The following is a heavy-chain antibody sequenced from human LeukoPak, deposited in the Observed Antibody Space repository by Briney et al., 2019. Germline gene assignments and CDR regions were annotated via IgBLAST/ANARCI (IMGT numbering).Heavy chain of an antibody. V-gene: IGHV4-34*01. CDR3: AISSSRYYGTGSARIGY. CDR1: GGSFSGYY. J-gene: IGHJ4*02. D-gene: IGHD3-10*01. CDR2: INHSGRT. Sequence: SETLSLTCAVYGGSFSGYYWSWIRQPPGKGLEWIGEINHSGRTNYNPSLKSRATISVDTSKNQFSLKLSSVTAADTAVYYCAISSSRYYGTGSARIGYWGQGTLVTVSS.